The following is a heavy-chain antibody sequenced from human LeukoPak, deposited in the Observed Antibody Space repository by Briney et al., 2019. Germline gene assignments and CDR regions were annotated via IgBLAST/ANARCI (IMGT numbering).Heavy chain of an antibody. V-gene: IGHV4-34*01. D-gene: IGHD3-22*01. J-gene: IGHJ5*02. CDR2: INHSGST. CDR3: ARVGGPVEYYYDSSGYNWFDP. CDR1: GGSIPNNY. Sequence: SETLSLTCTVSGGSIPNNYWSWIRQPPGKGLEWIGEINHSGSTNYNPSLKSRVTISVDTSKNQFSLKLSSVTAADTAVYYCARVGGPVEYYYDSSGYNWFDPWGQGTLVTVSS.